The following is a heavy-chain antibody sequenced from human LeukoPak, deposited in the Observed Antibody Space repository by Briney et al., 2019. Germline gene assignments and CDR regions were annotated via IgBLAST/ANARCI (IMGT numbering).Heavy chain of an antibody. Sequence: SVKVSCKAFGGTFSSYAISWVRQAPGQGLEWMGGIIPIFGTANYAQKFQGRVTITADESTSTAYMELSSLRSEDTAVYYCARDLDDAFDIWGQGTMVTVSS. V-gene: IGHV1-69*13. CDR1: GGTFSSYA. CDR3: ARDLDDAFDI. CDR2: IIPIFGTA. J-gene: IGHJ3*02.